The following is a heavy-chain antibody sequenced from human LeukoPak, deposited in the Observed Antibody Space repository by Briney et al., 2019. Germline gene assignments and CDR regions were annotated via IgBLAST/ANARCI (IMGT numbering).Heavy chain of an antibody. J-gene: IGHJ4*02. D-gene: IGHD3-22*01. CDR3: ARNFYFDSSGYYHY. Sequence: ASVKVSCKASGYTFTGYYMHWVRQAPGQGLEWTGWINPNSGGTNYAQKFQGRVTMTRDTSISTAYMEPSRLRSDDTAVYYCARNFYFDSSGYYHYWGQGTLVTVSS. CDR2: INPNSGGT. CDR1: GYTFTGYY. V-gene: IGHV1-2*02.